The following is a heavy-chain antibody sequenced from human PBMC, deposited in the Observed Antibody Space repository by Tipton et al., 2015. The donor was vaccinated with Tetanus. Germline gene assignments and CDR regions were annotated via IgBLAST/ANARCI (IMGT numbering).Heavy chain of an antibody. D-gene: IGHD4-17*01. Sequence: GSLRLSCAASGFTFSSNWMNWVRQVPGKGLEWVANISPDGVLARSVDSLKGRFTISRDNAMNSLSLQMSSLRREDTGVYYCASSTVTRWGPGTLVTVSS. CDR2: ISPDGVLA. CDR1: GFTFSSNW. J-gene: IGHJ4*02. V-gene: IGHV3-7*01. CDR3: ASSTVTR.